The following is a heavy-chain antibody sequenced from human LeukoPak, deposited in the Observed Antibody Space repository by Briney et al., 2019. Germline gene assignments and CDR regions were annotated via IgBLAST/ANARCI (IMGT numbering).Heavy chain of an antibody. CDR3: ARAVSISSFDY. CDR2: IYYSGST. D-gene: IGHD2-2*01. J-gene: IGHJ4*02. Sequence: SETLSLTCTVSGGSISSGDYYWSWIRQPPGKGLEWIGYIYYSGSTYYNPSLKSRVTISVDTSKNQFSLKMSSVTVADTAVYYCARAVSISSFDYWGQGTLVTVSS. CDR1: GGSISSGDYY. V-gene: IGHV4-30-4*01.